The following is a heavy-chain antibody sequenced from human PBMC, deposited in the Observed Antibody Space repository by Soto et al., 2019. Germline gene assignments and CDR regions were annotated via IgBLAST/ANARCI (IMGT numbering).Heavy chain of an antibody. Sequence: QVQLLESGGGVVQSGTTLGLSCVASGFTLSSHGMHWVRQAPGKRLEWVSFIWDDGRDKYYADSVEGRFLISRDNSKNTLTLQVKTLRHEDTALYFCVRGATTTGWFDAFDLWGRGTMVTVSS. CDR3: VRGATTTGWFDAFDL. CDR1: GFTLSSHG. D-gene: IGHD6-19*01. V-gene: IGHV3-33*03. CDR2: IWDDGRDK. J-gene: IGHJ3*01.